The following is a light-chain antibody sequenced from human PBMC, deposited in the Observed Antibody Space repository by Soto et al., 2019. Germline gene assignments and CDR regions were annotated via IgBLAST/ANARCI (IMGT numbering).Light chain of an antibody. CDR2: KAS. CDR3: QQYNSYSPT. V-gene: IGKV1-5*03. CDR1: QSISSW. J-gene: IGKJ1*01. Sequence: DIQMTQSPSTLSASVGDRVTITCRASQSISSWLAWYQQKPGKAPKLLIYKASSLQSGVPSRFSGSGSGTDFTLTISSLHPDDFATYYCQQYNSYSPTFGQGTKVDI.